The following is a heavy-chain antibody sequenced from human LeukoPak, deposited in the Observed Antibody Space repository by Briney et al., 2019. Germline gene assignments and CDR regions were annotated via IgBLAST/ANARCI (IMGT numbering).Heavy chain of an antibody. CDR2: IYYSGST. J-gene: IGHJ6*02. Sequence: PSETLSLTCTVSGGSISSYYLSWIRQPPGKGLEWIGGIYYSGSTNYNPSLKSRITITLDTSKTQFSLTLRSLTAADPAAYYCASVLRGSSGYAYGFYGTAVWRRRTTVTVSS. CDR1: GGSISSYY. CDR3: ASVLRGSSGYAYGFYGTAV. V-gene: IGHV4-59*01. D-gene: IGHD5-12*01.